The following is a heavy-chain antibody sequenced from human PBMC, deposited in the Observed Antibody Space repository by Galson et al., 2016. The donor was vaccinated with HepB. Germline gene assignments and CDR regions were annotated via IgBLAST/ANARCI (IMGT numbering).Heavy chain of an antibody. Sequence: SETLSLTCAVSGGSISSSNWWSWVRQPPGKGLEWIGEIFHSGSTNYSPSLKSRVTISVDKSKNQFSLKLTSVTAADTAVYYCVRDPVGTVELDYWGQGALVTVSS. CDR1: GGSISSSNW. CDR2: IFHSGST. J-gene: IGHJ4*02. D-gene: IGHD1-26*01. CDR3: VRDPVGTVELDY. V-gene: IGHV4-4*02.